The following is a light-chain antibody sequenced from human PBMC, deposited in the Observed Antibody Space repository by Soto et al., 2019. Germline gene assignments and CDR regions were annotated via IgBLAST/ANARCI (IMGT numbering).Light chain of an antibody. Sequence: EIVLTQSPGTLSLSPGERATLSCRASQSVSSSYLAWYQQKPGKAPRLLFYGASSRATGIPDRFSGSGSGTDFTLTISRLEPEDFAVYYCQQYGSSPPLTFGGGTKVEIK. V-gene: IGKV3-20*01. CDR2: GAS. CDR1: QSVSSSY. J-gene: IGKJ4*01. CDR3: QQYGSSPPLT.